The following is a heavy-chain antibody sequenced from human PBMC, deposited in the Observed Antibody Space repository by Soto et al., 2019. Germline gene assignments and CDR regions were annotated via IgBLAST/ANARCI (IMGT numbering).Heavy chain of an antibody. D-gene: IGHD3-22*01. J-gene: IGHJ6*02. V-gene: IGHV1-69*06. CDR1: GGTFSSYA. CDR2: IIPIFGTA. Sequence: QVQLVQSGAEVKKPGSSVKVSCKVSGGTFSSYAISWVRQAPGQGLEWMGGIIPIFGTANYAQKFQGRVTITADKSTSTAYRELSSLRSEDTAVYYCASTFGYYDSSAYGMDVWGQGTTVTVSS. CDR3: ASTFGYYDSSAYGMDV.